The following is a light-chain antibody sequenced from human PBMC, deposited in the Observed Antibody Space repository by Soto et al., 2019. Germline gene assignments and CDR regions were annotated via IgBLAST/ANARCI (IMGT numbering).Light chain of an antibody. CDR2: AAS. Sequence: DIQMTQSPSSVSASVGDRVTITCRASQGINKWLAWYQQKPGKVPKLLIYAASTLQSGVPSRFSGSGSGTDFTLTISSLQPEDVATYYCQKYNSASITFGQGTRLEIK. CDR3: QKYNSASIT. CDR1: QGINKW. V-gene: IGKV1-27*01. J-gene: IGKJ5*01.